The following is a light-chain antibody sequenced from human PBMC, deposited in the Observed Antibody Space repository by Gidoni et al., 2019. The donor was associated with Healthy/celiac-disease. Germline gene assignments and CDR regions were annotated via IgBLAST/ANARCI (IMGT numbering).Light chain of an antibody. CDR1: QSVSSSY. Sequence: EIVLTQSPGTLSLSPGERATLSCRASQSVSSSYLAWYQKKPGQAPRLLLYGASSRAAGIPDRCSGSGSGTGFTLTISRLEPEDFAVYYCQQYGSSPQGTFGQGTKVEIK. CDR3: QQYGSSPQGT. CDR2: GAS. J-gene: IGKJ1*01. V-gene: IGKV3-20*01.